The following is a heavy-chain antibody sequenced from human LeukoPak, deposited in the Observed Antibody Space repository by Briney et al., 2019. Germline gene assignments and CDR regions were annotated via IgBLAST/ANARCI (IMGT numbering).Heavy chain of an antibody. Sequence: GGSLRLSCAASGFIFNSFAMSWVRQAPGKGLEWVSVISGSGGSTYHAGSVKGRFTISRDNSKNTLYLKKKSLRVEDTAVYYCVKDYYYDSTNYYGVTFDYWGQGTLVTVSS. J-gene: IGHJ4*02. CDR2: ISGSGGST. V-gene: IGHV3-23*01. D-gene: IGHD3-22*01. CDR1: GFIFNSFA. CDR3: VKDYYYDSTNYYGVTFDY.